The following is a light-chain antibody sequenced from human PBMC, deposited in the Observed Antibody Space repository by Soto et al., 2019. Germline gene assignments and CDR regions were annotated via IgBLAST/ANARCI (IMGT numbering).Light chain of an antibody. J-gene: IGKJ4*01. Sequence: ETMLTQSPATLSASPGERVTLSCRATQSVTYNLAWYQQKPGQAPRLLIYGASTRATGIPARFSGRGSGTEFTLTISRLEPEDFAVYYCHQYTGSPHSFGGGTKVEI. V-gene: IGKV3-15*01. CDR1: QSVTYN. CDR2: GAS. CDR3: HQYTGSPHS.